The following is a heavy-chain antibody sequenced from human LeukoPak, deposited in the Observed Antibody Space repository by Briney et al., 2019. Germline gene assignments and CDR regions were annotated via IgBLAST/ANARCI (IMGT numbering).Heavy chain of an antibody. D-gene: IGHD2-2*01. V-gene: IGHV4-34*01. J-gene: IGHJ5*02. CDR1: GGSFSGYY. CDR2: INHSGST. Sequence: SETLSLTCAVYGGSFSGYYWSWIRQPPGKGLEWIGEINHSGSTNYNPSLKSRVTISVDTSKNQFSLKLSSVTAADTAVYYCARSTVDRRPASIVVVPAAFDPWGQGTLVTVSS. CDR3: ARSTVDRRPASIVVVPAAFDP.